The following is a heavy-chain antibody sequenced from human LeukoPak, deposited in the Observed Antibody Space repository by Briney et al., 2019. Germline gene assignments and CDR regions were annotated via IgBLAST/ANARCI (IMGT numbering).Heavy chain of an antibody. CDR2: INCPGAK. CDR3: VKESPYPVETTSRNYYFDN. V-gene: IGHV3-23*01. D-gene: IGHD4-23*01. CDR1: GFTFSSYG. Sequence: PGGSLRLSCAASGFTFSSYGMSWVRQAPGKGLEWVSAINCPGAKIYADIAKGRFIVPRDISKHTLSLEMDSLRVEDTAIYYCVKESPYPVETTSRNYYFDNWGQGTLVSVSS. J-gene: IGHJ4*02.